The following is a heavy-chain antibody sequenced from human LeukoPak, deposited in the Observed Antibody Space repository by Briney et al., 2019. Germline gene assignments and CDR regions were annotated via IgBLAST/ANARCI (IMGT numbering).Heavy chain of an antibody. CDR3: ASNTHYCTNGVCYRIFDY. Sequence: PGRSLRLSCAASGFTFSSYSMHWVRQAPGKGLEWVAVISYDGSNKYYADSVKGRFTISRDNSKNTLYLQMNSLRAEDTAVYYCASNTHYCTNGVCYRIFDYWGQGTLVTVSS. CDR1: GFTFSSYS. J-gene: IGHJ4*02. CDR2: ISYDGSNK. D-gene: IGHD2-8*01. V-gene: IGHV3-30*04.